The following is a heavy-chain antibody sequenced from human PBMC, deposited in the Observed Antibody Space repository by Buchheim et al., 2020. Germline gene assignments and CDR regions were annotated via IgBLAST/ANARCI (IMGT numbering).Heavy chain of an antibody. CDR3: TTDHPGVTAAGASDN. CDR1: GFNFSTYH. D-gene: IGHD6-13*01. CDR2: IVSRSSII. V-gene: IGHV3-48*02. J-gene: IGHJ4*02. Sequence: EVQLVESGGGLVQPGGSLRLSCAGSGFNFSTYHMNWVRQAPGKGLEWVSYIVSRSSIIYYADSVKGRFTISRDNAKNSLYLQMNSLRDEDTALYYCTTDHPGVTAAGASDNWGQGTL.